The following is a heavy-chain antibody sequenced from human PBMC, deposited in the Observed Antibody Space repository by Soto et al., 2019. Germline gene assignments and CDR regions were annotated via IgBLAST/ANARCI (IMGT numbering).Heavy chain of an antibody. J-gene: IGHJ4*02. CDR2: IKPDGSYT. CDR3: ARGGVSGGFDY. CDR1: GFTFNANW. Sequence: EVQLVESGGGLVKPGESLRLSCAASGFTFNANWMGWALQAPGKGLVWVSLIKPDGSYTGYADSVKGRLTISRDNSKHTLYLQMNSLRADDEDVYYCARGGVSGGFDYWGQGTLVTVST. D-gene: IGHD3-10*01. V-gene: IGHV3-74*01.